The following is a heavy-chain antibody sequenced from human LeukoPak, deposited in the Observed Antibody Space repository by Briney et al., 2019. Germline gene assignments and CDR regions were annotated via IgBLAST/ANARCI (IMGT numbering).Heavy chain of an antibody. V-gene: IGHV4-39*01. J-gene: IGHJ5*02. CDR3: ARHKSGSYYA. CDR1: GGSISSSSYY. CDR2: IYYSGST. Sequence: PSGTLSLTCAVSGGSISSSSYYWGWIRQPPGKGLEWIGSIYYSGSTYYNPSLKSRVTISVDTSKNQFSLKLSSVTAADTAVYYCARHKSGSYYAWGQGTLVTVSS. D-gene: IGHD1-26*01.